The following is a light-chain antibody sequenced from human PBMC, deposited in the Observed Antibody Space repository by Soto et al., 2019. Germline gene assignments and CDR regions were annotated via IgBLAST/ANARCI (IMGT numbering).Light chain of an antibody. J-gene: IGKJ3*01. CDR2: VAS. Sequence: DLQMTQSPSPLSASVGDRVTITCRASQGIRNDLGWYQQKPGKAPMRLIYVASSLQSGVPSRFSGSGSGTEFTLTISSLQPEDAAIYSCQQAASFPFTFGPGAKV. CDR3: QQAASFPFT. V-gene: IGKV1-17*01. CDR1: QGIRND.